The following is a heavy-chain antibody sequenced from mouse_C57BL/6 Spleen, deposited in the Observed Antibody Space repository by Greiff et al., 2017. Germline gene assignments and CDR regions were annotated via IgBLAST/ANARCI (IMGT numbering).Heavy chain of an antibody. CDR2: ISDGGSYT. Sequence: EVQGVESGGGLVKPGGSLKLSCAASGFTFSSYAMSWVRQTPEKRLEWVATISDGGSYTYYTDNVKGRYTISRDNAKNNLYLHMSHVKTEDTAMYYCAREEYDGSRDYYAMDYWGQGTSVTVSS. CDR1: GFTFSSYA. V-gene: IGHV5-4*01. J-gene: IGHJ4*01. D-gene: IGHD1-1*01. CDR3: AREEYDGSRDYYAMDY.